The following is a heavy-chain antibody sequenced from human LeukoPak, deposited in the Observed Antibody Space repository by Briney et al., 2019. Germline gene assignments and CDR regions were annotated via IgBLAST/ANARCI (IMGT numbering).Heavy chain of an antibody. V-gene: IGHV3-23*01. Sequence: PGGSLRLSCAASGFTFSSYSMNWVRQAPGKGLEWVSAISGSGRGGSTYYADSVKGRFTISRDNSKNTLYLQMNSLRAEDTAVYYCAESSSGFDFWGQGTLVTVSS. CDR2: ISGSGRGGST. CDR1: GFTFSSYS. CDR3: AESSSGFDF. D-gene: IGHD1-1*01. J-gene: IGHJ4*02.